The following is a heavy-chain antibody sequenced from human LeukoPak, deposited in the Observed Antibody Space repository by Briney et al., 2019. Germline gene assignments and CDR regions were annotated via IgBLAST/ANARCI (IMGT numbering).Heavy chain of an antibody. D-gene: IGHD3-16*01. CDR2: SIPIFGPA. V-gene: IGHV1-69*13. CDR3: ARGIRLGESLRAHFDY. J-gene: IGHJ4*02. Sequence: ASVKVSCKASGGTFSSYAISWVRQAPGQGLEWMGGSIPIFGPATYAHTLQGRVTITADESTSTAYMELSSLRSEDTAVYYCARGIRLGESLRAHFDYWGQGTLVTVSS. CDR1: GGTFSSYA.